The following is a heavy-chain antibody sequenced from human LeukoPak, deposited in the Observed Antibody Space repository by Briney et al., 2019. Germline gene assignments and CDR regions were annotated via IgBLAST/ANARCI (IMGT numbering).Heavy chain of an antibody. V-gene: IGHV3-23*01. J-gene: IGHJ4*02. CDR3: AKNAGYSYGLYYFDY. CDR2: LISSGTTT. D-gene: IGHD5-18*01. Sequence: GGSLRLSCAASGFPFSNYAMSWVRQAPGKGLEWVSSLISSGTTTYYADSVKGRFTISRANSKNTVHLQMDSLRAEDSAVYYCAKNAGYSYGLYYFDYWGQGTLVTVSS. CDR1: GFPFSNYA.